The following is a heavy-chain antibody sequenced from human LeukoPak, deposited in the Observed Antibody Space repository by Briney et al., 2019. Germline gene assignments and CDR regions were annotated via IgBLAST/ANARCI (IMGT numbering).Heavy chain of an antibody. J-gene: IGHJ4*02. CDR2: ISWNSGSI. V-gene: IGHV3-9*01. CDR1: GFTFDDYA. D-gene: IGHD3-22*01. Sequence: QPGRSLRLSCAASGFTFDDYAMHWVRQAPGKGLEWVSGISWNSGSIGYADSVKGRFTISRDNAKNSLYLQMNSLRAEDTALYYCAKGYYYDSSGAPSFDYWGQGTLVTVSS. CDR3: AKGYYYDSSGAPSFDY.